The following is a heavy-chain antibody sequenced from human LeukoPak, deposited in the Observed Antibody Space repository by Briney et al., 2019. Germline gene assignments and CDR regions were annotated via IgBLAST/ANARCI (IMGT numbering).Heavy chain of an antibody. Sequence: TSETLSLTCTVSGGSISSYYWGWIRQPPGKGLEWIGSIYYSGSTYYNPSLKSRVTIPVDTSKNQFSLKLSSVTAADTAVYYCARHPLRLGELSAPFDIWGQGTVVTVSS. J-gene: IGHJ3*02. CDR3: ARHPLRLGELSAPFDI. CDR2: IYYSGST. D-gene: IGHD3-16*02. V-gene: IGHV4-39*01. CDR1: GGSISSYY.